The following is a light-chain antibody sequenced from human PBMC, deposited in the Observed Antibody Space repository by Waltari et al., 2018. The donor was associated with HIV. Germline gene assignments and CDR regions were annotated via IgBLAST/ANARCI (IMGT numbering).Light chain of an antibody. CDR3: QVWDTTTDQWV. J-gene: IGLJ3*02. CDR1: NIGSKS. CDR2: DDN. V-gene: IGLV3-21*02. Sequence: SYVLTQPPSVSVDPGETARITCGGTNIGSKSVQWYQPKPGQGAVLVFYDDNDRPSGIPGRFSGSSSGNTATLTISRVEAGDEADYYCQVWDTTTDQWVFGGGTELAVL.